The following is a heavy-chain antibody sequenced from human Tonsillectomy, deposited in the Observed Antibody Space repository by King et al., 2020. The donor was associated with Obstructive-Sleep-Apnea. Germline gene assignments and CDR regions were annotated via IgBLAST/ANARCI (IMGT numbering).Heavy chain of an antibody. J-gene: IGHJ4*02. D-gene: IGHD3-22*01. CDR2: ISGSAGST. CDR1: GFTFSNYV. CDR3: AGRYYDSAGYYYGFDH. V-gene: IGHV3-23*04. Sequence: VQLVESGGGLVQPGGSLRLSCAASGFTFSNYVMSWVRPAPGKGLEWVSSISGSAGSTYYADSGKGRFTISRDNSKNTLYLQMNSLRAEDTAVFYCAGRYYDSAGYYYGFDHWGQGTLVTVSS.